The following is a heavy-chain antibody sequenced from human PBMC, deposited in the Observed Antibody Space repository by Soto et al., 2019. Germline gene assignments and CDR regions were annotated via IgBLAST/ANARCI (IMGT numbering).Heavy chain of an antibody. CDR3: ARLRYSYYVWGSYRYNPYFDY. Sequence: SETLSLTCAVYGGSFSGYYWSWIRQPPGKGLEWIGEINHSGSTNYNPSLKSRVTISVDTSKNQFSLKLSPVTAADTAVYYCARLRYSYYVWGSYRYNPYFDYWGQGTLVTVSS. D-gene: IGHD3-16*02. CDR1: GGSFSGYY. V-gene: IGHV4-34*01. CDR2: INHSGST. J-gene: IGHJ4*02.